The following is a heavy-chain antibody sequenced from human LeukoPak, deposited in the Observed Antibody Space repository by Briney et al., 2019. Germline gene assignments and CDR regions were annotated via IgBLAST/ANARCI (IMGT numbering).Heavy chain of an antibody. CDR2: ISYDGSNK. D-gene: IGHD3-10*01. J-gene: IGHJ4*02. V-gene: IGHV3-30*04. CDR3: ASNSGSYYNDYFDY. Sequence: GGSLRLSCAASGFTFSSYAMSWVRQAPGKGLEWVAVISYDGSNKYYADSVKGRFTISRDNSKNTLYLQMNSLRAEDTAVYYCASNSGSYYNDYFDYWGQGTLVTVSS. CDR1: GFTFSSYA.